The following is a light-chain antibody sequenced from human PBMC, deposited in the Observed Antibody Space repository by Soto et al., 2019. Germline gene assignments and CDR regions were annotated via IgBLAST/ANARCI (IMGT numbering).Light chain of an antibody. Sequence: EIVLTQSPGTLSLSPGERATLSCRASQSVSSNLAWYQQKPGQAPRLLIYGASTRATGIPARFSGSGSGTDFSLTISKLEPEDFAVYDCQQYGSSPITVGQGTRREIK. CDR2: GAS. V-gene: IGKV3-20*01. CDR3: QQYGSSPIT. J-gene: IGKJ5*01. CDR1: QSVSSN.